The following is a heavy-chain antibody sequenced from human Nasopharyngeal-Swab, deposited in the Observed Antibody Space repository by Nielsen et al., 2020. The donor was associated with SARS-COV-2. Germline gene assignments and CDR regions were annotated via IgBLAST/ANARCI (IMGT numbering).Heavy chain of an antibody. CDR3: ARPLSRDSTWTTEANWFDP. Sequence: GESLKISCAASGFTFSSYSMSWLRQAPGKGLEWVSTITGNGDTPYYADSVKGRFTISRDNSENTVYLQMNSLRAEDTAFYHCARPLSRDSTWTTEANWFDPWGQGTLVTVSS. CDR1: GFTFSSYS. V-gene: IGHV3-23*01. J-gene: IGHJ5*02. CDR2: ITGNGDTP. D-gene: IGHD6-13*01.